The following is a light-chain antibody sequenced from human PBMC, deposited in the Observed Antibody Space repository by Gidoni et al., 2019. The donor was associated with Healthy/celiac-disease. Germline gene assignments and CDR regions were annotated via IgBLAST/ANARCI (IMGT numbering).Light chain of an antibody. J-gene: IGKJ1*01. Sequence: DLEDTESPSSLSASVGDRVTITCRASQSISSYLHWYQQKPGKAPKLLIYAASSLQSGVPSRFSGSGSGTDFTLTISSLQPDDFATYYCQQCYSTPRTFGQGTKVEIK. CDR1: QSISSY. V-gene: IGKV1-39*01. CDR2: AAS. CDR3: QQCYSTPRT.